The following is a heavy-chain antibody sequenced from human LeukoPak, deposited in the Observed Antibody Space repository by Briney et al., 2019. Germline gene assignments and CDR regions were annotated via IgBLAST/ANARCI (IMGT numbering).Heavy chain of an antibody. D-gene: IGHD3-22*01. V-gene: IGHV3-64*01. CDR1: GFTFSSYA. J-gene: IGHJ4*02. Sequence: GGSLRLSCAASGFTFSSYAMHWVRQAPGKGLEYVSAISSNGGSTYYASSVKGRFTISRDNSKNTLYLQMGSLRAEDMAVYYCARGGGYYLDYWGQGTLVTVSS. CDR2: ISSNGGST. CDR3: ARGGGYYLDY.